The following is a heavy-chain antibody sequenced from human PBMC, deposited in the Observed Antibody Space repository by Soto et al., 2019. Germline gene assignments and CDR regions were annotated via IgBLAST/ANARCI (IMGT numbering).Heavy chain of an antibody. CDR2: IWYDGSNK. J-gene: IGHJ3*02. CDR1: GFTFSSYG. V-gene: IGHV3-33*01. Sequence: PGGSLRLSCAASGFTFSSYGMHWVRQAPGKGLEWVAVIWYDGSNKYYADSVKGRFTISRDNSKNTLYLQMNSLRAEDTAVYYCARPLLRYFDWLFSDAFDIWGQGTMVTVSS. D-gene: IGHD3-9*01. CDR3: ARPLLRYFDWLFSDAFDI.